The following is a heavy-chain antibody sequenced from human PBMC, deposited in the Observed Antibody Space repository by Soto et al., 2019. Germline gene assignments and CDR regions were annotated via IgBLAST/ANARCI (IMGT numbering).Heavy chain of an antibody. CDR3: AGERGYNY. J-gene: IGHJ4*02. CDR1: GGSIRSYY. CDR2: IYYSGST. V-gene: IGHV4-59*01. D-gene: IGHD5-12*01. Sequence: QVQLQESGPGLVKPSETLSLTCTVSGGSIRSYYWSWIRQSPGKGLEWIGYIYYSGSTYYNPSLKSRVAISVDTSKNQFSLKLSSVTAADTAVYYCAGERGYNYWGQGTLVTVSS.